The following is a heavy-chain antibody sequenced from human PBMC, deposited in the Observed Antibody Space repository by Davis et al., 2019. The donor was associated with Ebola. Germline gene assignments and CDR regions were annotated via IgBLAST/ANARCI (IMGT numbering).Heavy chain of an antibody. CDR3: ARVSLDELDVDIVATQETYYFDY. CDR1: GFTFSDYY. V-gene: IGHV3-11*01. D-gene: IGHD5-12*01. CDR2: ISSSGSTI. J-gene: IGHJ4*02. Sequence: GGSLRLSCAASGFTFSDYYMSWIRQAPGKGLEWVSYISSSGSTIYYADSVKGRFTISRDNAKNSLYLQMNSLRAEDTAVYYCARVSLDELDVDIVATQETYYFDYWGQGTLVTVSS.